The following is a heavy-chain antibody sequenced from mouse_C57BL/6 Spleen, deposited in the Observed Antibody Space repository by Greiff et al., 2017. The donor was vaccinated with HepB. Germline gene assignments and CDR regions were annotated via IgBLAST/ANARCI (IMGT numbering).Heavy chain of an antibody. J-gene: IGHJ4*01. CDR3: ARKITTVKDYAMDY. D-gene: IGHD1-1*01. V-gene: IGHV1-39*01. Sequence: VQLQQSGPELVKPGASVKISCKASGYSFTDYNMNWVKQSNGKSLEWIGVINPNSGTTSYNQKFKGKATLTVDQSSSTAYMQLNSLTSEDSAVYYGARKITTVKDYAMDYWGQGTSGTVSS. CDR2: INPNSGTT. CDR1: GYSFTDYN.